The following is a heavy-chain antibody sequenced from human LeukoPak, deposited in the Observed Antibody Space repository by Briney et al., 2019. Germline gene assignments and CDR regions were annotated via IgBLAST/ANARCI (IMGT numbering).Heavy chain of an antibody. V-gene: IGHV3-23*01. CDR1: GFTFSSYS. CDR3: AKAMVRGADYYFDY. Sequence: GGSLRFSCAASGFTFSSYSMNWVRQAPGKGLEWVSAISGSGGSTYYADSVKGRFTISRDNSKNTLYLQMNSLRAEDTAVYYCAKAMVRGADYYFDYWGQGTLVTVSS. J-gene: IGHJ4*02. CDR2: ISGSGGST. D-gene: IGHD3-10*01.